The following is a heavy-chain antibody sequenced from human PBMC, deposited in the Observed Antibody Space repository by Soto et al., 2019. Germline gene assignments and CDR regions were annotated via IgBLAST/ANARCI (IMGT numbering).Heavy chain of an antibody. J-gene: IGHJ4*02. Sequence: GASVKVSCKASGYTFTSYGISWVRQAPGQGLEWVGWISAYNGNTNYAQKLQGRVTMTTDTSTSTAYMELRSLRSDDTAVYYCARDLGPRRDGYNYGYWGQGTLVTVSS. D-gene: IGHD5-12*01. CDR1: GYTFTSYG. CDR3: ARDLGPRRDGYNYGY. CDR2: ISAYNGNT. V-gene: IGHV1-18*01.